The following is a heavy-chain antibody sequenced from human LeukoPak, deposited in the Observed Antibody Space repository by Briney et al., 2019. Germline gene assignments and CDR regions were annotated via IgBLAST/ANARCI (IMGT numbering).Heavy chain of an antibody. V-gene: IGHV5-51*01. Sequence: GESLKISCKGSGYSFTSYWIGWVRQMPGKGLEWMGIIYPGDSDTRYSPSFQGQVTISADKSISTAYLQWSSLKASDTAMYYCARRHPLHSGYDPYYFDYWGQGTLVTVSS. J-gene: IGHJ4*02. CDR2: IYPGDSDT. D-gene: IGHD5-12*01. CDR1: GYSFTSYW. CDR3: ARRHPLHSGYDPYYFDY.